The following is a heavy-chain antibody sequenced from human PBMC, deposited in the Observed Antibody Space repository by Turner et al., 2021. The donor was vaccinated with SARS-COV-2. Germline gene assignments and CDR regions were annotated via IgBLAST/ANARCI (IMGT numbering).Heavy chain of an antibody. CDR3: ARGPTDSSSWMGYYFDY. CDR1: GFTFSSYG. V-gene: IGHV3-33*01. Sequence: VQLVESGGGVVQPGRSLSLSCAATGFTFSSYGMHWVRQAPGKGLEWVAVIWYDGSNKYYADSVKGRFTISRDNSKNTLYLQTNSLRAEDTAVYYCARGPTDSSSWMGYYFDYWGQGTLVTVSS. CDR2: IWYDGSNK. J-gene: IGHJ4*02. D-gene: IGHD6-13*01.